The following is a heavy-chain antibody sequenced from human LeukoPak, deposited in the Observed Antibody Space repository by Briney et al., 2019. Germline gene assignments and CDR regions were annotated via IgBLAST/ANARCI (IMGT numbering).Heavy chain of an antibody. D-gene: IGHD3-3*01. Sequence: SETLSLTCTVSGASISRHYWSWIRQPPGKGLEWIGYVYHDGTTNYNPSLKSRVAISIDTSRNQLSLKLSSMTAADTAVYYCARLEYYDSWSGYREDDFDIWGQGTIVTVSS. V-gene: IGHV4-59*11. J-gene: IGHJ3*02. CDR1: GASISRHY. CDR3: ARLEYYDSWSGYREDDFDI. CDR2: VYHDGTT.